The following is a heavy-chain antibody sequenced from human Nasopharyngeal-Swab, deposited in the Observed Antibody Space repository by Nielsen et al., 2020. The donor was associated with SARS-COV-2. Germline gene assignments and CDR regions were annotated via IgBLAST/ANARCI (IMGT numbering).Heavy chain of an antibody. J-gene: IGHJ5*02. CDR1: GYTITGYY. V-gene: IGHV1-2*06. CDR3: ARVLYSSGGWFDA. D-gene: IGHD6-19*01. CDR2: INPNSGGT. Sequence: ASVKVSCKASGYTITGYYMHWVRQAPGQGLEWMGRINPNSGGTNYAQKFQGRVTVTRDTSISTAYMELSRLRSDDTAVYYCARVLYSSGGWFDAWGQGTLVTVSS.